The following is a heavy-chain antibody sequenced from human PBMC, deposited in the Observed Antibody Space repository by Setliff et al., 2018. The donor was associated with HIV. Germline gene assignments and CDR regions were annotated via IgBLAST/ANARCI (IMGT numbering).Heavy chain of an antibody. CDR1: GYSISRGYF. V-gene: IGHV4-38-2*01. CDR2: VSHSGNT. J-gene: IGHJ4*02. D-gene: IGHD3-10*01. CDR3: VSQPESRWQIEY. Sequence: SETLSLTCAVSGYSISRGYFWVWVRQPPGKGLEWIGSVSHSGNTDYNISLKSRVTISTDNSNNHFSLKLRSVTAADTAVYYCVSQPESRWQIEYWGQGTLVTAPQ.